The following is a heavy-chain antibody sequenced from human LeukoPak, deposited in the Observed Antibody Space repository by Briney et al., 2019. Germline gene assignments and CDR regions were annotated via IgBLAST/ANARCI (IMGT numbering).Heavy chain of an antibody. CDR3: ASSLRAGALSFFDY. CDR1: GGSFSGYY. Sequence: SETLSLTCAVHGGSFSGYYWSWIRQPPGKGLEWLGEINHSGSTNYNPSLKSRVTISVDTSKNQFSLKLSSVTAADTAVYYCASSLRAGALSFFDYWGQGTLVTVSS. D-gene: IGHD3-10*01. V-gene: IGHV4-34*01. CDR2: INHSGST. J-gene: IGHJ4*02.